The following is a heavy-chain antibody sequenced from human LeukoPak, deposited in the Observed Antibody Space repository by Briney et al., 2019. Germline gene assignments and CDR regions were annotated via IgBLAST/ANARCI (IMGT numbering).Heavy chain of an antibody. CDR2: INHSGST. Sequence: PSETLSLTCAVYGGSFSGYYWSWIRQPPGKGLEWIGEINHSGSTNYNPSLKSRVTISVDTSKNQFSLKLSSVTAADTAVYYCARDRLDLRGGMDVWGQGTTVTVSS. CDR1: GGSFSGYY. J-gene: IGHJ6*02. D-gene: IGHD1-7*01. V-gene: IGHV4-34*01. CDR3: ARDRLDLRGGMDV.